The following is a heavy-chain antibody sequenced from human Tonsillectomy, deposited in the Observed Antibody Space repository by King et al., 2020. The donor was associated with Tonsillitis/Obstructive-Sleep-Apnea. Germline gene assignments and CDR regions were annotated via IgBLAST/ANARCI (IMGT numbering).Heavy chain of an antibody. CDR2: ISSSGTTI. V-gene: IGHV3-11*01. CDR3: ARDGEEGEGWFDP. Sequence: VQLVESGGGLVKPGGSLRLSCAASGFTFSDYYMNWIRQAPGKGLEWVSYISSSGTTIYYADSVKGRFTISRVNAKSSLFLQMNNLRADDTAVYYCARDGEEGEGWFDPWGQGTLVTVSS. J-gene: IGHJ5*02. D-gene: IGHD3-10*01. CDR1: GFTFSDYY.